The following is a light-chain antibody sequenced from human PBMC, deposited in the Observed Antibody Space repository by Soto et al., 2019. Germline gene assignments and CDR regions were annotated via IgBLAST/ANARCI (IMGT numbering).Light chain of an antibody. J-gene: IGLJ3*02. CDR2: SNN. V-gene: IGLV1-47*02. Sequence: QSVLTQPPSASGTPGQRVTISCSGSSSNIGSNYVYWYQQLPGTAPKLLIYSNNQRPSGVPDRFSGSKSGTSASLAISGLRSEDEADYYCAAWDDSLSGWVFGXGTKLTVL. CDR1: SSNIGSNY. CDR3: AAWDDSLSGWV.